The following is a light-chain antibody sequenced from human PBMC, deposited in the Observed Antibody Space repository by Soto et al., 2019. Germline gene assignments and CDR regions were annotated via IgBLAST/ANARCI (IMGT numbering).Light chain of an antibody. CDR2: GAS. Sequence: EIVLTQSPGTLSLSPGERATLSCRASQSVSSSYLAWYQQKPGQAPRLLIYGASSRATGIPDRFSGSGSGTDFTLIISSLQSEDFAFYYCQQHNDWPLTFGQGTKLEIK. CDR3: QQHNDWPLT. CDR1: QSVSSSY. V-gene: IGKV3-20*01. J-gene: IGKJ2*01.